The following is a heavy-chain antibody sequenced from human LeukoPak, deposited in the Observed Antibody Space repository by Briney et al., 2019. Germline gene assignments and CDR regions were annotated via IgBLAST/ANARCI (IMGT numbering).Heavy chain of an antibody. CDR1: GGSFGRYS. Sequence: SETLSLTCAVYGGSFGRYSWSSVRQSPGEGLEWIGEITQLGNTKYNPSLKSRVTMSVDASKNQFSLNVKSVTAADTAVYYCSRVGSTPAKFDYWGQGTLVTVSS. V-gene: IGHV4-34*01. J-gene: IGHJ4*02. CDR2: ITQLGNT. CDR3: SRVGSTPAKFDY. D-gene: IGHD2-15*01.